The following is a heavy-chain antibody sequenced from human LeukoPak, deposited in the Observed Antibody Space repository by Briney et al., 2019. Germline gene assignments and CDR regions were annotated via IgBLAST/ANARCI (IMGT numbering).Heavy chain of an antibody. J-gene: IGHJ3*02. Sequence: SQTLSLTCAIPGDTVSTNSAAWNCVRQSPSRGLEWLGRTYYRSNLYIDYAVYVKSRITINPDTSKNQLSLQLNSVTPEDTAVYYCAREGPDAFDIWGQGTMVTVSS. CDR2: TYYRSNLYI. CDR1: GDTVSTNSAA. CDR3: AREGPDAFDI. V-gene: IGHV6-1*01.